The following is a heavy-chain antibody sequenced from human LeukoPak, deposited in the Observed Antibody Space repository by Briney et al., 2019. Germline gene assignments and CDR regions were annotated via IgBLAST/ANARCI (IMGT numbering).Heavy chain of an antibody. CDR3: ARSRGVAVAGISY. J-gene: IGHJ4*02. CDR2: IYYSGST. V-gene: IGHV4-59*08. D-gene: IGHD6-19*01. Sequence: SETLSLTCTVSGGSISSYYWSWIRQPPGKGLEWIGYIYYSGSTNYNPSLKSRVTISVDTSKNQFSLKLSSVTAADTAVYYCARSRGVAVAGISYWGQGTLVTVSS. CDR1: GGSISSYY.